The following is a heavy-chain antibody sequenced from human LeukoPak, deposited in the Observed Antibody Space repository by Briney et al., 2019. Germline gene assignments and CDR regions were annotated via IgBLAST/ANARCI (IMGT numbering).Heavy chain of an antibody. CDR1: GGSISSYY. Sequence: SETLSLTCTVSGGSISSYYWSWIRQPPGKGLEWIGYIYYSGSTNYNPSLKSRVTISVDTFKNQFSLRLSSVTAADTAVYYCARHESTYDILTGYSLDAFDIWGQGTMVTVSS. V-gene: IGHV4-59*08. CDR2: IYYSGST. CDR3: ARHESTYDILTGYSLDAFDI. D-gene: IGHD3-9*01. J-gene: IGHJ3*02.